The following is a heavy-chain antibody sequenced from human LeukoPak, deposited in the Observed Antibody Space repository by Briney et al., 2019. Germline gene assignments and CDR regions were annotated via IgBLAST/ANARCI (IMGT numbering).Heavy chain of an antibody. J-gene: IGHJ4*02. V-gene: IGHV3-23*01. D-gene: IGHD1-26*01. CDR2: ISGSGSNT. CDR1: GFTFSNSA. CDR3: AKAIVGVAGLGY. Sequence: GGSLRLSCAASGFTFSNSAMSWVRQAPGKGREWVSAISGSGSNTYYADSVKGRFTISRDTSKNTLYLQVNSLRAEDTALYYCAKAIVGVAGLGYWGQGTLVTVST.